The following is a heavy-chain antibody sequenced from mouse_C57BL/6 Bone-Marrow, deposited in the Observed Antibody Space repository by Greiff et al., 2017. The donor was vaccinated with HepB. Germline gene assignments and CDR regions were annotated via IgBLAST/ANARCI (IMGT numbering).Heavy chain of an antibody. Sequence: VQLQQSGPVLVKPGASVKMSCKASGYTFTDYYMNWVKQSHGKSLEWIGVINPYNGGTSYNQKFKGKATLTVDKSSSTAYMELNSLTSEDSAVYYCARDGLRPWYFDVWGTGTTVTVSS. V-gene: IGHV1-19*01. D-gene: IGHD3-1*01. J-gene: IGHJ1*03. CDR2: INPYNGGT. CDR3: ARDGLRPWYFDV. CDR1: GYTFTDYY.